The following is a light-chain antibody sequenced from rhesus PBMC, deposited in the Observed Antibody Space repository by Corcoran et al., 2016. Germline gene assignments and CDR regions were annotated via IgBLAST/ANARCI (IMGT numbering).Light chain of an antibody. V-gene: IGKV1-74*01. CDR3: QHSYGTPVT. J-gene: IGKJ4*01. Sequence: DIQMTQSPSSLSASVGDRVTITCRASENVNNYLHWYQQKPGKPPKLLIYKASISQSGVPSRFSGSGSGTDFSLTISSLQPEDFATYYCQHSYGTPVTFGGGTRVEVK. CDR2: KAS. CDR1: ENVNNY.